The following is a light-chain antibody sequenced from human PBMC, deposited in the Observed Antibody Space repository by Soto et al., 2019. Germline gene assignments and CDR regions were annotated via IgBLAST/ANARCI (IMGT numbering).Light chain of an antibody. J-gene: IGKJ2*01. Sequence: EIVMTQSPATLSVSPGKRATLSCRASQSVNSNLAWYQQKPGQAPRLLIYGASTRATGIPARFSGSGSGTALTLTLSILQSQDFAVYYCQQYNNWPYTLGQGTKLQSK. CDR2: GAS. CDR1: QSVNSN. CDR3: QQYNNWPYT. V-gene: IGKV3D-15*01.